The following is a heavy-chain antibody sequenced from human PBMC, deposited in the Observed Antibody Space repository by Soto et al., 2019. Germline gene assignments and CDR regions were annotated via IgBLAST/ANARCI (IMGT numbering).Heavy chain of an antibody. CDR1: GGTFSSYA. J-gene: IGHJ6*02. CDR2: IIPIFGTA. D-gene: IGHD3-22*01. Sequence: QVQLVQSGAEVKKPGSSVKVSCKASGGTFSSYAISWVRQAPGQGLEWMGGIIPIFGTANYAQKFQGRVTITADESXXTXYXXLSSLRSEDTAVYYCATGGYYYDSSGYYPNYGMDVWGQGTTVTVSS. V-gene: IGHV1-69*12. CDR3: ATGGYYYDSSGYYPNYGMDV.